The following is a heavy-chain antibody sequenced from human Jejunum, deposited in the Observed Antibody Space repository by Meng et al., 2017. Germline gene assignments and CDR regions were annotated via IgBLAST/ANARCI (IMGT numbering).Heavy chain of an antibody. CDR1: GFTFSSYN. CDR2: ISSDGGST. J-gene: IGHJ4*02. Sequence: VQLVESGGGLVQPGGSLRLSCAASGFTFSSYNMHWVRQAPGKGLESVSAISSDGGSTYYADSVKGRFTISRDNSKNTLYLQMGSLRSEDTAVHYCAREDKGDYDYWGQGTLVTVSS. D-gene: IGHD2-21*01. CDR3: AREDKGDYDY. V-gene: IGHV3-64*07.